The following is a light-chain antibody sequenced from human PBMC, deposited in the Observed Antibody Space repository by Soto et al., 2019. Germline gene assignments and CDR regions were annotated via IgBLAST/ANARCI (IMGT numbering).Light chain of an antibody. CDR1: QSMSSN. J-gene: IGKJ1*01. V-gene: IGKV3-15*01. CDR2: GAS. Sequence: EIVMTHSPATLSVSPCERATLSFRASQSMSSNLAWYQQRPGQAPRLLIYGASTRATGIPARFSGSGSGTDFTLTISSLQSEDFAVYYCQQYNKGPVTFGQGTKVDIK. CDR3: QQYNKGPVT.